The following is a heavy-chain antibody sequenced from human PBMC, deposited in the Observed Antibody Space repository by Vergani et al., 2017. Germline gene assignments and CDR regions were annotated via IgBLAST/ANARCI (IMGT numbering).Heavy chain of an antibody. CDR2: ISSSSSTI. J-gene: IGHJ4*02. CDR3: ARDPSYDSSGGILDY. CDR1: GFTFSSYS. Sequence: EVQLVESGGGLVQPGGSLRLSCAASGFTFSSYSMNWVRQAPGKGLEWVSYISSSSSTIYYADSVKGRFTISRDNAKNSLYLQMNSLRAEDTAVYYCARDPSYDSSGGILDYWGQGTLVTVSS. V-gene: IGHV3-48*04. D-gene: IGHD3-22*01.